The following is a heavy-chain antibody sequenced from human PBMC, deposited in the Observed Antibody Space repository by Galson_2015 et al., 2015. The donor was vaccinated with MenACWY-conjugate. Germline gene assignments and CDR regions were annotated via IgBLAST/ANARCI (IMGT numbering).Heavy chain of an antibody. CDR1: GVTFSSCA. J-gene: IGHJ6*02. D-gene: IGHD3-10*01. Sequence: MRLSCSASGVTFSSCAMCWVRQAPGKGLEGVSAISGSGGSTYYADSVKGRFTISRDNSKNTLYLQMNSMRADDTAVYYCAKVRGGMDVWGQGTTVTVSS. CDR2: ISGSGGST. V-gene: IGHV3-23*01. CDR3: AKVRGGMDV.